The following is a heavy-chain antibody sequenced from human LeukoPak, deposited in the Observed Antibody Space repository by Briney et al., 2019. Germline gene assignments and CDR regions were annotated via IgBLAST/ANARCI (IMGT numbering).Heavy chain of an antibody. V-gene: IGHV4-39*07. J-gene: IGHJ5*02. Sequence: SETLSLTCTVSGGSISSSSYYWGWIRQPPGKGLEWIGSIYYSGSTYYNPSLKSRVTMSVDTSKNQFSLKLSSVTAADTAVYYCARVVLLWFGEAYNWFDPWGQGTPVTVSS. CDR1: GGSISSSSYY. CDR3: ARVVLLWFGEAYNWFDP. CDR2: IYYSGST. D-gene: IGHD3-10*01.